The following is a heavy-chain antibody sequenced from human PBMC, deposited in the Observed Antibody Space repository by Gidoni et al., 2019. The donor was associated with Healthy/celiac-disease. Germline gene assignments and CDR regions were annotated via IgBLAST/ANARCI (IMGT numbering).Heavy chain of an antibody. J-gene: IGHJ4*02. CDR1: GGSISSRIYY. Sequence: QLQLQESGPGLVKPSETLSLTYTVSGGSISSRIYYWGWIRQPPGKGLEWSGSIYYSGSTYYNPSLKSRVTISVDTSKNQFSLKLSSVTAADTAVYYCARHQSTSKYSGYATDYWGQGTLVTVSS. D-gene: IGHD5-12*01. CDR3: ARHQSTSKYSGYATDY. CDR2: IYYSGST. V-gene: IGHV4-39*01.